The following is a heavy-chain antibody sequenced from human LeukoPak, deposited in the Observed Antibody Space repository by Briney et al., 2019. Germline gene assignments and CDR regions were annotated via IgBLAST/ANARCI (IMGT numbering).Heavy chain of an antibody. J-gene: IGHJ4*02. CDR3: ARAERLLWFRELNGGFDY. V-gene: IGHV4-31*03. CDR1: GGSISSGGYY. Sequence: SETLSLTCTVSGGSISSGGYYWSWIRQHPGKGLEWIGYIYYSGSAYYNPSLKSRVTISVDTSKNQFSLKLSSVTAADTAVYYCARAERLLWFRELNGGFDYWGQGTLVTVSS. D-gene: IGHD3-10*01. CDR2: IYYSGSA.